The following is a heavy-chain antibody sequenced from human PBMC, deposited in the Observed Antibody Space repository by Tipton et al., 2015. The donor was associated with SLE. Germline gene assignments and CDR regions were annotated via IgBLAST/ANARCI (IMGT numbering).Heavy chain of an antibody. Sequence: GLVKPSETLSLTCVVYGGSFSAYYWTWIRQPPGKGLEWIGEINHRGSTNYSPSLKGRITISVDPSKNQFSLKVISVTAADTAVYYCARGGLSALDYWGQGTLVTVSS. J-gene: IGHJ4*02. CDR2: INHRGST. CDR1: GGSFSAYY. D-gene: IGHD2/OR15-2a*01. CDR3: ARGGLSALDY. V-gene: IGHV4-34*01.